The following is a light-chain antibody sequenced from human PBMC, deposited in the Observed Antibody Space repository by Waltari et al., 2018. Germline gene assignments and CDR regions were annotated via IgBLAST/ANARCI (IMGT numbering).Light chain of an antibody. J-gene: IGLJ3*02. V-gene: IGLV2-18*02. CDR1: RTDVGSYSR. Sequence: QSALTQPPSVSGSPGQSVTISCTGTRTDVGSYSRVSWYPQPPGTAPKVRIYEVNKRPSWVPDRFSASRSRNTASLTISGLQPEDEADDYGSSYTSSTTLVFGGVTSLTVL. CDR3: SSYTSSTTLV. CDR2: EVN.